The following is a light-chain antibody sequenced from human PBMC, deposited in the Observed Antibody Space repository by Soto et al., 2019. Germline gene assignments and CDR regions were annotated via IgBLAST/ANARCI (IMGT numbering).Light chain of an antibody. Sequence: QSALTQPPSASGSLGQSVTISCTGTSSDVGGYNYVSWHQQHPGKAPKVMIYEVTKRPPGVPDRFSGSKSGNTASLTVSGLQAEDEADYYCSSYISSSTLDVFGTGTKLTVL. CDR1: SSDVGGYNY. V-gene: IGLV2-8*01. J-gene: IGLJ1*01. CDR3: SSYISSSTLDV. CDR2: EVT.